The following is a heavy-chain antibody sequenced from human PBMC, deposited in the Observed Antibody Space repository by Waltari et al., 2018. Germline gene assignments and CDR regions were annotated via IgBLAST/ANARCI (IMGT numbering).Heavy chain of an antibody. CDR2: IYTNANM. CDR1: GGSFSRYY. V-gene: IGHV4-4*07. J-gene: IGHJ4*02. D-gene: IGHD5-18*01. CDR3: ARDQYSHSSAGLNY. Sequence: QVHLQESGPGLVKPSETLSLICSVSGGSFSRYYWSWIRQPAGKGLEWIGRIYTNANMMYNPSLESRVTMSIDTSKNQFSLGLRSVTAADTAVYFCARDQYSHSSAGLNYWGQGMLVTVSS.